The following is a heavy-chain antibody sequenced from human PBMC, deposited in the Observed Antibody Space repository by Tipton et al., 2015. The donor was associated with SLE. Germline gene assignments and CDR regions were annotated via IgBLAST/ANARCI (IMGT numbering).Heavy chain of an antibody. CDR3: ARGMRYCSGGSCYGCSFDV. CDR1: GGSISSGGYY. CDR2: IYHSGST. V-gene: IGHV4-30-2*01. D-gene: IGHD2-15*01. J-gene: IGHJ3*01. Sequence: TLSLTCTVSGGSISSGGYYWSWIRQPPGKGLEWIAYIYHSGSTYYNPSLKSRVTISVDTSKNQFSLTLSSVTAADTAVYYCARGMRYCSGGSCYGCSFDVWGQGTMVTVSS.